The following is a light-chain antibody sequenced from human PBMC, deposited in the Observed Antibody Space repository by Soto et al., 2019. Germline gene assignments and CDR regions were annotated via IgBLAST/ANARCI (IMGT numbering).Light chain of an antibody. CDR2: DAS. CDR3: QRWRNWPRT. Sequence: EIVLTQSPATLSLSPGERATLSCRASQSVSNYLAWYQQKPGQAPRLLIYDASNRATGIPARFSGSGSGTDFNLNISSLEPEDLKVYYCQRWRNWPRTFGKGTRLDIK. J-gene: IGKJ5*01. V-gene: IGKV3-11*01. CDR1: QSVSNY.